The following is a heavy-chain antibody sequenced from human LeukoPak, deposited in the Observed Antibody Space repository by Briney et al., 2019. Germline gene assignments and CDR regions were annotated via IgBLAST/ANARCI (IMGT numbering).Heavy chain of an antibody. V-gene: IGHV3-30-3*01. J-gene: IGHJ4*02. CDR2: ISYDGSNK. CDR3: ARDSEHPLRREPPLDY. CDR1: GFTFSSYA. D-gene: IGHD1-14*01. Sequence: GGSLRLSCAASGFTFSSYAMYWVRQAPGKGLEWVAVISYDGSNKYYADSVKGRFTISRDNSKNTLYLQMNSLRAEDTAVYYCARDSEHPLRREPPLDYWGQGTLVTVSS.